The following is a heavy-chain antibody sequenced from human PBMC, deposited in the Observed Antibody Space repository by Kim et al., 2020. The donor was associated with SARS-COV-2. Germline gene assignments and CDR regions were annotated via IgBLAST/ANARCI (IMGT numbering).Heavy chain of an antibody. V-gene: IGHV3-30*07. J-gene: IGHJ4*02. D-gene: IGHD3-10*01. CDR3: AIDRALSGSGSGFDY. Sequence: DAVKGRFTHSRNKSKNTLYLQKNSLRAEDTAVYYCAIDRALSGSGSGFDYWGQGTLVTVSS.